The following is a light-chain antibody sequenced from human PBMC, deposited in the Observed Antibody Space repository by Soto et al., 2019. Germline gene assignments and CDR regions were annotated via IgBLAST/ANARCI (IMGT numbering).Light chain of an antibody. CDR1: QSISRS. J-gene: IGKJ3*01. Sequence: DIQITHSPSTLSASVGDRVTITCRSSQSISRSLAWYQQKPGKAPNLLIYDVSSLESGVPSRFSGSGFGTEFTLTISSLQPDDFATYYCQQYNSYLLTFGPGTKVDIK. V-gene: IGKV1-5*01. CDR3: QQYNSYLLT. CDR2: DVS.